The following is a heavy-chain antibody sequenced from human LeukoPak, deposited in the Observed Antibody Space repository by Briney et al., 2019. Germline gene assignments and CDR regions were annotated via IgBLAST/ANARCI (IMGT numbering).Heavy chain of an antibody. J-gene: IGHJ4*02. CDR1: GFTFRDYY. CDR2: TISGGSTI. CDR3: ARDSGDCSGGSCYRLYYFDY. D-gene: IGHD2-15*01. V-gene: IGHV3-11*01. Sequence: SGGSLRLSSAASGFTFRDYYMSWIRQAPGQGLEWGSYTISGGSTIYYADSVRGRFTISRDNAKNSLYLQMNSLRAEDTAVYYCARDSGDCSGGSCYRLYYFDYWGQGTLVTVSS.